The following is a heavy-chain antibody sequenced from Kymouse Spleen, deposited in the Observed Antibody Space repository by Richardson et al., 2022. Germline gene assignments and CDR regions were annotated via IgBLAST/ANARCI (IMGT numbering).Heavy chain of an antibody. D-gene: IGHD2-21*02. CDR1: GGSFSGYY. CDR3: ARESPATAINYYYYYGMDV. J-gene: IGHJ6*02. V-gene: IGHV4-34*01. CDR2: INHSGST. Sequence: QVQLQQWGAGLLKPSETLSLTCAVYGGSFSGYYWSWIRQPPGKGLEWIGEINHSGSTNYNPSLKSRVTISVDTSKNQFSLKLSSVTAADTAVYYCARESPATAINYYYYYGMDVWGQGTTVTVSS.